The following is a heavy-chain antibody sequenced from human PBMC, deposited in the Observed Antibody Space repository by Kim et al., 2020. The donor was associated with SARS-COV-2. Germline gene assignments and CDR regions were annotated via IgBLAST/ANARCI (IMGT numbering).Heavy chain of an antibody. V-gene: IGHV3-48*03. D-gene: IGHD3-22*01. CDR2: ISSSGSTI. CDR3: AREVRIPMLVVVITIAFVI. CDR1: GFTFSSYE. Sequence: GGSLRLSCAASGFTFSSYEMNWVRQAPGKGLEWVSYISSSGSTIYYVDSVKGRFTISRDNAKNSLYLQMNSLRAEDTAVYYCAREVRIPMLVVVITIAFVIWGQGTIVTVSS. J-gene: IGHJ3*02.